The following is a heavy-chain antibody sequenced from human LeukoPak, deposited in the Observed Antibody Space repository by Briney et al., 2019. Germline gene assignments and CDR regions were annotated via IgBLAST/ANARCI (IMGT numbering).Heavy chain of an antibody. D-gene: IGHD3-9*01. CDR3: ARATGKDILTGRKLDN. CDR1: GYTFTSYD. Sequence: ASVKVSCKASGYTFTSYDINWVRQATGQGLEWMGWMNPNSGNTGYAQKFQGRVTMTRNTSISIAYMELSSLRSDDTAVYYCARATGKDILTGRKLDNWGQGTLVTASS. CDR2: MNPNSGNT. V-gene: IGHV1-8*01. J-gene: IGHJ4*02.